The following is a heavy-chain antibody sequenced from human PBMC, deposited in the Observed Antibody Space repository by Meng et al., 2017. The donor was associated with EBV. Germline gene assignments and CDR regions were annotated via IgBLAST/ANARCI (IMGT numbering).Heavy chain of an antibody. CDR2: ISAYNGNT. Sequence: VQMMQSGAEVKKPGASGKVSCKASGYTFTSYGISWVRQAPGQGLEWMGWISAYNGNTNYAQKLQGRVTMTTDTSTSTAYMELRSLRSDDTAVYYCARDGRLYDTPSPFDYWGQGTLVTVSS. CDR3: ARDGRLYDTPSPFDY. CDR1: GYTFTSYG. V-gene: IGHV1-18*01. D-gene: IGHD3-22*01. J-gene: IGHJ4*02.